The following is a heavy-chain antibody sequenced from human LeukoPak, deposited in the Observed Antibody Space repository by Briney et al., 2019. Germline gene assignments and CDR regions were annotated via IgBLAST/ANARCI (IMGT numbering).Heavy chain of an antibody. CDR3: TRARGYCSSTSCYPPYYYGMDA. J-gene: IGHJ6*02. D-gene: IGHD2-2*01. V-gene: IGHV3-73*01. CDR1: GFTFSGSA. CDR2: IRSKANSYAT. Sequence: GGSLRLSCAASGFTFSGSAMHWVRQASGKGLEWVGRIRSKANSYATAYAASVKGRFTISRDDSKNTAYLQMNSLKTEDTAVYYCTRARGYCSSTSCYPPYYYGMDAWGQGTTVTVSS.